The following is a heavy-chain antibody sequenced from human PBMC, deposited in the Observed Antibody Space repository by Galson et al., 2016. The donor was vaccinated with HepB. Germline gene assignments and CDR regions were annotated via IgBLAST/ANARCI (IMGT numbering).Heavy chain of an antibody. CDR3: AKDPDDDRSWRPFQF. J-gene: IGHJ4*02. V-gene: IGHV3-30*18. CDR1: GLTFSSYG. CDR2: ISNDERNI. Sequence: SLRLSCAASGLTFSSYGMHWVRQVPGKWPEWVALISNDERNIYYADSEKGRFIISRDNFRNTVYLQMSSLRTEDTAIYYCAKDPDDDRSWRPFQFWGQGTLVTVSS. D-gene: IGHD6-13*01.